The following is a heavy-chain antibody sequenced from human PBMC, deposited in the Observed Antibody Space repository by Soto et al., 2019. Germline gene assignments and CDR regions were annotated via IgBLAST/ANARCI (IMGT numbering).Heavy chain of an antibody. J-gene: IGHJ4*02. Sequence: ASVKVSCKASGYTFTSYAMHWVRQAPGQRLEWMGWINAGNGNTKYSQKFQGRVTITRDTSASTAYMGLSSLRSEDTAVYYCARVYDYYDSSGYYSPGDYWGQGTLVTVSS. CDR1: GYTFTSYA. CDR2: INAGNGNT. D-gene: IGHD3-22*01. V-gene: IGHV1-3*01. CDR3: ARVYDYYDSSGYYSPGDY.